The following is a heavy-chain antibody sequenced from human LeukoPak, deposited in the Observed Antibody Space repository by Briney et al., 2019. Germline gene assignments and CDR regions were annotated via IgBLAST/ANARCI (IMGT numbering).Heavy chain of an antibody. V-gene: IGHV1-24*01. CDR2: FDPEDGET. Sequence: GASVKVSCKVSGYTLTELSMHWVRQAPGKGLEWMGGFDPEDGETIYAQKFQGRVTMTEDTSTDTAYMELSSLRSEDTAVYYCASALGGWLQNSFFDYWGQGTLVTVSS. CDR1: GYTLTELS. D-gene: IGHD5-24*01. CDR3: ASALGGWLQNSFFDY. J-gene: IGHJ4*02.